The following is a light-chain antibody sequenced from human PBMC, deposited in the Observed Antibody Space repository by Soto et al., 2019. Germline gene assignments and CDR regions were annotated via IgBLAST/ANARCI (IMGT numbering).Light chain of an antibody. J-gene: IGLJ1*01. CDR3: SSYTSSSTQV. Sequence: QSVLTQPASVSGSPGQSITISCTGTSSDVGGYNYVSWYQQHPGKAPKLMIYEVSNRPSGVSNRFSGSKSGNTASLTISGLQAEDEADYSCSSYTSSSTQVFGTGTKVTVL. CDR2: EVS. V-gene: IGLV2-14*01. CDR1: SSDVGGYNY.